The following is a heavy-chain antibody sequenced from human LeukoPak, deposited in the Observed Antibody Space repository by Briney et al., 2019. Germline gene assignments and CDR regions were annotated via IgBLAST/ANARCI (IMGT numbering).Heavy chain of an antibody. V-gene: IGHV3-23*01. Sequence: GGSLRLSCAASGFTFSSYAMSWVRPAPGKGLEWVSGISGSGGSTYYADSVKGRFTISRDNSKNTLYLQMNSLRAEDTAVYYCAFRGYSGRVYWGQGTLVTVSS. CDR2: ISGSGGST. CDR1: GFTFSSYA. J-gene: IGHJ4*02. D-gene: IGHD4-11*01. CDR3: AFRGYSGRVY.